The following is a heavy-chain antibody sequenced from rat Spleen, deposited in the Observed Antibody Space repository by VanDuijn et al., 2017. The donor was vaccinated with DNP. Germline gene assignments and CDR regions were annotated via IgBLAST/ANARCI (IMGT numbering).Heavy chain of an antibody. CDR1: GFIFSNYG. V-gene: IGHV5S13*01. CDR2: ISAGGDNT. J-gene: IGHJ3*01. Sequence: EVQLVESGGGLVQPGRSLKLSCAASGFIFSNYGMAWVRQAPTKGLEWVASISAGGDNTYYQDSVKGRFTISRDNAKNTQSLQMDSLRSEDTATYYCATHNNWFAYWGQGTLVTVSS. CDR3: ATHNNWFAY.